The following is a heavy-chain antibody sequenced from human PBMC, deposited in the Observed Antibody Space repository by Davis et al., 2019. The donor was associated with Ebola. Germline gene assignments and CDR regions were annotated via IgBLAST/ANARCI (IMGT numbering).Heavy chain of an antibody. V-gene: IGHV3-30-3*01. D-gene: IGHD2-15*01. Sequence: GESLKISCAASGFTFSSYAMHWVRQAPGKGLEWVAVISYDGSNKYYADSVKGRFTISRDNSKNTLYLQMNSLRAEDTAVYYCARAHSGGPFDYWGQGTLVTVSS. CDR3: ARAHSGGPFDY. CDR1: GFTFSSYA. J-gene: IGHJ4*02. CDR2: ISYDGSNK.